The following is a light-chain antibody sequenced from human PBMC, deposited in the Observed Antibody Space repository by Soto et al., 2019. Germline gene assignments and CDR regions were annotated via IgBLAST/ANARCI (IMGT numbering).Light chain of an antibody. J-gene: IGKJ1*01. CDR1: QGIRNF. V-gene: IGKV1-27*01. Sequence: DIQMTQSPTSLSASVGDRVTITCRASQGIRNFVGWYQQKPGKAPKLLIYAASTLQSGVPSRFSGSGSGTAFTLTINRLQPEAVATYYCQKYLIVPVFGHGTKVEIK. CDR3: QKYLIVPV. CDR2: AAS.